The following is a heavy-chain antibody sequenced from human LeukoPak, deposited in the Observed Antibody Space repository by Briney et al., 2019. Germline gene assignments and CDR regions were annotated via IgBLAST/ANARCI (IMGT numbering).Heavy chain of an antibody. CDR2: ISFDGNNK. CDR1: GFTFSRYA. J-gene: IGHJ4*02. D-gene: IGHD2-2*01. Sequence: PGGSLRLSCAASGFTFSRYAMHWVRQAPGKGLEWVAVISFDGNNKYYPDSVKGRCTISRDNSKNTLYVQMNSLRAEDTAVYYCAKDGGSATVVVPDIIDYWGQGTLVTVSS. V-gene: IGHV3-30-3*01. CDR3: AKDGGSATVVVPDIIDY.